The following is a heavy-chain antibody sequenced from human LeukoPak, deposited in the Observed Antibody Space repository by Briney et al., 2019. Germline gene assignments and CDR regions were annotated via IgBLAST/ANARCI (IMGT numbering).Heavy chain of an antibody. D-gene: IGHD2-2*01. CDR3: ARDVPLDDAFDI. CDR1: GGSISSSSYY. Sequence: SETLSLTCTVSGGSISSSSYYWGWIRQPPGKGLEWIGYIYYSGSTYYNPSLKSRVTISVDTSKNQFSLKLSSVTAADTAVYYCARDVPLDDAFDIWGQGTMVTVSS. J-gene: IGHJ3*02. CDR2: IYYSGST. V-gene: IGHV4-30-4*08.